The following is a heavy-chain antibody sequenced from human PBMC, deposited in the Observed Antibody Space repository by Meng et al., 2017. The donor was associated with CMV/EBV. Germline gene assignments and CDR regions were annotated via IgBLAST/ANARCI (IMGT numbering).Heavy chain of an antibody. CDR3: ARSQLRFLEWDRGGNWFDH. J-gene: IGHJ5*02. V-gene: IGHV4-39*07. D-gene: IGHD3-3*01. CDR1: GGSISSSSYY. CDR2: IYQSGRT. Sequence: SETLSLTCTVSGGSISSSSYYWGWIRQPPGKGLEWIGEIYQSGRTNYNPSLKSRVTISVDKSKNQLSLKLSSLTAADTAVYYCARSQLRFLEWDRGGNWFDHWGQGTLVTVSS.